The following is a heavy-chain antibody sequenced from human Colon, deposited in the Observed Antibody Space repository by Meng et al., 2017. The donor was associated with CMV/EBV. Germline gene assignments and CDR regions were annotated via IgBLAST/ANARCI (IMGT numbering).Heavy chain of an antibody. V-gene: IGHV3-21*01. J-gene: IGHJ4*02. CDR3: ARDKGFLGGTFDY. CDR2: ISTSGTKI. D-gene: IGHD3-10*01. CDR1: GFTVSSYT. Sequence: GGSLRLSCAASGFTVSSYTMHWVRQAPGTGLEWISSISTSGTKIYYADSVKGRFTVSRDDARDSLFLQLNSLRAEDTALYYCARDKGFLGGTFDYWGQGTLVTVSS.